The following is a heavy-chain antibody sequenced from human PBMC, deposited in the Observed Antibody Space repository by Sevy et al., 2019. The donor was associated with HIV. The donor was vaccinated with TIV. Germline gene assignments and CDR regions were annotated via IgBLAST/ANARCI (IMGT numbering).Heavy chain of an antibody. CDR3: ASHYYDSTGYYYPLDY. Sequence: GGSLRRSCTASGFTFSSYAMYWVRQAPGKGLEWVAVISYDGNNKDYADSVKGRFTISRDNSKNILYLQMNSLRAEDTAVYYCASHYYDSTGYYYPLDYWGQGTLVTVSS. J-gene: IGHJ4*02. V-gene: IGHV3-30*04. CDR1: GFTFSSYA. CDR2: ISYDGNNK. D-gene: IGHD3-22*01.